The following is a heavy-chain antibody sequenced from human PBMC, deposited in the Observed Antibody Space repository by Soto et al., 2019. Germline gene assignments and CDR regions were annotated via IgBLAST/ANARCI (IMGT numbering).Heavy chain of an antibody. CDR2: ISLYSDGT. J-gene: IGHJ5*02. Sequence: GASVKVSCKASGYTFTSYDITWVRQAPGQPLEWLGWISLYSDGTSYAQKFRGRVSMTTDTSTTTAYMELRSLRSDDTAVYYCARVVPGAEAWFGPWGQGTLVTVSS. CDR3: ARVVPGAEAWFGP. CDR1: GYTFTSYD. V-gene: IGHV1-18*01.